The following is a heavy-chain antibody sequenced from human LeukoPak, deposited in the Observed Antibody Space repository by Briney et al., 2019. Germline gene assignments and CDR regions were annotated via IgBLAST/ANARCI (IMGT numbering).Heavy chain of an antibody. CDR2: IYTSGST. D-gene: IGHD3-10*01. CDR3: ARRRQKYYGSGSDY. V-gene: IGHV4-61*02. J-gene: IGHJ4*02. CDR1: GGSISSGSYY. Sequence: PSQTLSLTRTVPGGSISSGSYYWSWIRQPAGKGLEWLGRIYTSGSTNYNPSLKRRVTISVDTSKNQFSLKLSSVTAADTAVYYCARRRQKYYGSGSDYWGQGTLVTVSS.